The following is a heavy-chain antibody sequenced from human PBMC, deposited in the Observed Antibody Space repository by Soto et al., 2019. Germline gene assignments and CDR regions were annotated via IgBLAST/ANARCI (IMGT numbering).Heavy chain of an antibody. D-gene: IGHD3-16*02. CDR2: ISYDGSNK. V-gene: IGHV3-30-3*01. CDR3: DRALNAGDFDY. CDR1: GFTFSSYA. Sequence: QVQLVESGGCVVQPGRSLRLSCAASGFTFSSYAMHCVRQAPGKGLEWVAGISYDGSNKYYADSVKGRFTISRDNSKNTLYLQMNSLRAEDTAVYYGDRALNAGDFDYWGQGTLVTVSS. J-gene: IGHJ4*02.